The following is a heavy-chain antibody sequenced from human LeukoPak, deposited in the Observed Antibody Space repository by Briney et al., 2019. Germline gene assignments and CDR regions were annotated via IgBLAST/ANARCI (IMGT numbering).Heavy chain of an antibody. V-gene: IGHV1-2*06. CDR2: FDPNNGGT. J-gene: IGHJ3*02. CDR3: ATHAISGSYEGGAFDI. CDR1: GYTFTGYY. Sequence: GASVKVSCKASGYTFTGYYMHWVRQAPGQGLEWMGRFDPNNGGTSYAQKFQGRVTITRDTSISTDYMELSSLRSDDTAVYYCATHAISGSYEGGAFDIWGQGTMVTVSS. D-gene: IGHD1-26*01.